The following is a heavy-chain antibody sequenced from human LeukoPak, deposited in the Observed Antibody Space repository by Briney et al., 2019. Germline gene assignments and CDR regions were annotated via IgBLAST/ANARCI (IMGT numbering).Heavy chain of an antibody. D-gene: IGHD3-16*02. CDR2: ISVYNGNP. Sequence: ASVKVSCKASGYTFSSYGISWVRQAPGQGLEWMGWISVYNGNPEYAQKFQGRVIMTTDTITSTAYMELRSLRSDDTAVYYCARDQYDSVWGSHRPYFDYWGQGTLVTVSS. J-gene: IGHJ4*02. CDR1: GYTFSSYG. CDR3: ARDQYDSVWGSHRPYFDY. V-gene: IGHV1-18*01.